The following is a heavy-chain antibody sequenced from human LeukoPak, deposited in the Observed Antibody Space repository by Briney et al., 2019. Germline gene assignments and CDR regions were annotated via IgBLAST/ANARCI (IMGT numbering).Heavy chain of an antibody. CDR2: IYYSGRT. Sequence: SETLSLTCTVSGASLSSYYWSWVRQPPGKGLEWIAYIYYSGRTNYNPSLKSRVTISVDTSKNQFSLRLSSVTATDTAVHYCARDTGGFDYWGQGTLLTVSS. CDR1: GASLSSYY. V-gene: IGHV4-59*01. CDR3: ARDTGGFDY. J-gene: IGHJ4*02. D-gene: IGHD7-27*01.